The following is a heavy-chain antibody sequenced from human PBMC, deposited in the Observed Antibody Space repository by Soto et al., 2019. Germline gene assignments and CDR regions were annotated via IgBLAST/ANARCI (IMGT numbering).Heavy chain of an antibody. J-gene: IGHJ4*02. CDR2: INAGKGNT. V-gene: IGHV1-3*01. D-gene: IGHD3-22*01. CDR3: ARDYYYDNSGHFDY. Sequence: QVQLVQSGAEVKKPGASVKVSCKASGYTFTNYALHWVRQAPGQRLEWMGWINAGKGNTRYSQKFQGRITITRDTSASTAYMELNSLRSEDAAMYYCARDYYYDNSGHFDYWGQGTQVTVSS. CDR1: GYTFTNYA.